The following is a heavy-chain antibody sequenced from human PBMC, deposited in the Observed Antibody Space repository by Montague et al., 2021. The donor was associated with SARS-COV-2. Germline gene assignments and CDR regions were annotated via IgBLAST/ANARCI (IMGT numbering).Heavy chain of an antibody. CDR1: GFSLRSDDEG. Sequence: PALVKPTQTLTLTCTFSGFSLRSDDEGMAWIRQSPGQALEWLAVIYWNGDKRYSPSLQRRLTITKDTSENQVVLTMTNMDPVDTATYYCAHRGMIRGLIFDYGGQGTRVTVSS. D-gene: IGHD3-10*01. V-gene: IGHV2-5*01. CDR3: AHRGMIRGLIFDY. CDR2: IYWNGDK. J-gene: IGHJ4*02.